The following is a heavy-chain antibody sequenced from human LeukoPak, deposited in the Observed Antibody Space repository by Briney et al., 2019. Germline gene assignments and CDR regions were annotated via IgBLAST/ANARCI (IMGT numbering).Heavy chain of an antibody. CDR1: GGTFSSYA. D-gene: IGHD5-18*01. Sequence: GASVKVSCKASGGTFSSYAISWVRQAPGQGLEWMGNIIPILGIANYAQKFQGRVTITADKSTSTAYMELSSLRSEDTAVYYCARGSPQLWLKTFLDYWSQGTLVTVSS. CDR2: IIPILGIA. V-gene: IGHV1-69*04. CDR3: ARGSPQLWLKTFLDY. J-gene: IGHJ4*02.